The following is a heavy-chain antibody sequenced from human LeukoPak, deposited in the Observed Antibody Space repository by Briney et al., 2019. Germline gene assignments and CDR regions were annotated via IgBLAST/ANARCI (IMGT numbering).Heavy chain of an antibody. CDR2: IYYSGST. Sequence: SETLSLTCTVSGGSISSYYWSWIRQPPGKGLEWIGYIYYSGSTNYNPSLKSRVTISVDTSKNQFSLKLSSVTAADTAVYYCARHSRVVGLVGWGQGTLVTVSS. D-gene: IGHD3-22*01. CDR1: GGSISSYY. V-gene: IGHV4-59*08. CDR3: ARHSRVVGLVG. J-gene: IGHJ4*02.